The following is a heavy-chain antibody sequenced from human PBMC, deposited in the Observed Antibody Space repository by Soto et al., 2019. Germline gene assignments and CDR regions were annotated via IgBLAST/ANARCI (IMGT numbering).Heavy chain of an antibody. J-gene: IGHJ5*02. CDR2: IRSKANSYAK. CDR3: TRLNCCGGSCYSGSWFDP. Sequence: EVQLVESGGGLVQPGGSLKLSCAASGFTFSGSAMHWVRQASGKGLEWVGRIRSKANSYAKAYAASVKGRFTIYRNDSKNTGYLQMNSQKTEDTAVYYCTRLNCCGGSCYSGSWFDPWGQGSLVTVSS. CDR1: GFTFSGSA. D-gene: IGHD2-15*01. V-gene: IGHV3-73*02.